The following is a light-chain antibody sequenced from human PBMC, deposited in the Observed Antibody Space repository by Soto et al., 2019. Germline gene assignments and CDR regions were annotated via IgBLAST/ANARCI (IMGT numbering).Light chain of an antibody. CDR2: VNSDGRH. V-gene: IGLV4-69*01. J-gene: IGLJ2*01. CDR1: SGHSSYA. Sequence: LVLTQSPSASASLGASVKLTCTLSSGHSSYAIAWHQQQPEKGPRYLMRVNSDGRHIKGDGIPDRFSGSSSGAERYLTISSLQSEDEADYYCQTWGTGTVVFGGGTKVTVL. CDR3: QTWGTGTVV.